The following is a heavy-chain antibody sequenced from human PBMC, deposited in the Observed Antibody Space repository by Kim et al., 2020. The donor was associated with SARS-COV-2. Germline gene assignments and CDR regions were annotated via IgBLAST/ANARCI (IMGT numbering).Heavy chain of an antibody. J-gene: IGHJ4*02. CDR2: INSDGSTT. CDR1: GFTFSSYW. V-gene: IGHV3-74*01. D-gene: IGHD3-3*01. CDR3: ARRAFWSGYYYFDY. Sequence: GGSLRLSCAASGFTFSSYWMHWVRQAPGKGLVWVSRINSDGSTTSYADSVKGRFTISRDNAKNTLYLQMNSLRAEDTAVYYCARRAFWSGYYYFDYWGQGTLVTVSS.